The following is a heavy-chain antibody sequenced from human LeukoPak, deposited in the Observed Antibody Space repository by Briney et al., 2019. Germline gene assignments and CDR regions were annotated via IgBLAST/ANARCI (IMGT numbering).Heavy chain of an antibody. CDR1: GYTLTELS. V-gene: IGHV1-24*01. D-gene: IGHD1-20*01. Sequence: ASVKVSCKVSGYTLTELSMHWVRQAPGKGLEWMGGFDPEDGETIYAQKFQGRVTITADKSTSTAYMELSSLRSEDTAVYYCARVNNWNDGPSMDVWGQGTTVTVSS. CDR3: ARVNNWNDGPSMDV. CDR2: FDPEDGET. J-gene: IGHJ6*02.